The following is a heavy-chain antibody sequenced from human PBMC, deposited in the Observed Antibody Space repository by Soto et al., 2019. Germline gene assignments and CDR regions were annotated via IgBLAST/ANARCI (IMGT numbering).Heavy chain of an antibody. CDR1: GYTFTSYA. J-gene: IGHJ6*02. V-gene: IGHV1-3*01. Sequence: GASVKVSCKASGYTFTSYAMHWVRQAPGQRLEWMGWINAGNGNTKYSQKFQGRVTITRDTSASTAYMELSSLRSEDTAVYYCARGYCSSTSCYLKNPYYYGMDVWGQGTTVTVSS. D-gene: IGHD2-2*01. CDR2: INAGNGNT. CDR3: ARGYCSSTSCYLKNPYYYGMDV.